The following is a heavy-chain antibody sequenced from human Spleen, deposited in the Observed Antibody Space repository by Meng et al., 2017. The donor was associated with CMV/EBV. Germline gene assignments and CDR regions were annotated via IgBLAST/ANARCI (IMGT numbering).Heavy chain of an antibody. CDR1: GGSISSYY. V-gene: IGHV4-59*01. Sequence: GSLRLSCTVSGGSISSYYWSWIRQPPGKGLEWIGYIYYSGSTNYNPSLKSRVTISVDTSKNQFSLKLSSVTAADTAVYYCARDLVGFCSSTSCSDWFDPWGQGTLVTVSS. CDR3: ARDLVGFCSSTSCSDWFDP. CDR2: IYYSGST. D-gene: IGHD2-2*01. J-gene: IGHJ5*02.